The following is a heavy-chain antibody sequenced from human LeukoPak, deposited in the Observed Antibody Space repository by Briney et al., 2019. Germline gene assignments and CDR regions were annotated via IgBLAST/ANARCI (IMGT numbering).Heavy chain of an antibody. D-gene: IGHD3-3*01. J-gene: IGHJ3*02. Sequence: SETLSLTCTVSGGSISSSSYYWNWIRQPPGKGLEWIGLIYYSGITSYNPSLKSRVTISVDTSKNQFSLKLSSVTAADTAVYYCARAPITIFGVAPGAFDIWGQGTMVTVSS. V-gene: IGHV4-39*07. CDR1: GGSISSSSYY. CDR2: IYYSGIT. CDR3: ARAPITIFGVAPGAFDI.